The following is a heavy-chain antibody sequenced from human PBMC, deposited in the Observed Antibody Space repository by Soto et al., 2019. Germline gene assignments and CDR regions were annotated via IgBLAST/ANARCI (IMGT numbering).Heavy chain of an antibody. CDR3: ARDSYYDFWSGYYTVNWFDP. J-gene: IGHJ5*02. V-gene: IGHV4-34*01. D-gene: IGHD3-3*01. Sequence: SETLSLTCAVYGGSFSGYYWSWIRQPPGKGLEWIGEINHSGSTNYNPSLKSRVTISVDTSKNQFSLKLSSVTAADTAVYYCARDSYYDFWSGYYTVNWFDPWGQGTLVTVSS. CDR2: INHSGST. CDR1: GGSFSGYY.